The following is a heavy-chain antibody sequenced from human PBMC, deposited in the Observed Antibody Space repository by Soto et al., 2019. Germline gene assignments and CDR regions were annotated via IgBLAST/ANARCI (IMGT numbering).Heavy chain of an antibody. J-gene: IGHJ4*02. Sequence: SETLSLTCSVSGASISSYYWIWIRQPPGKGLQWIGYIYYSGSTNYNPSLKSRVTISVDTSKDQFSLKLSSVTAADTAVYYCARDRYGDYVFDYWGQGTLVTVSS. CDR3: ARDRYGDYVFDY. CDR1: GASISSYY. V-gene: IGHV4-59*01. CDR2: IYYSGST. D-gene: IGHD4-17*01.